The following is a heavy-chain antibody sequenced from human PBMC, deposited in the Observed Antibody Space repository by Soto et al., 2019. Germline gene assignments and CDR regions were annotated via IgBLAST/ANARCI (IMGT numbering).Heavy chain of an antibody. CDR3: ARVIIAVAGKGSEGFDY. Sequence: GGSLRLSCAASGFIFDDYAMHWVRQAPGKDLEWVSGISWNSDGSSTTYADSVKGRFTISRDNAKNSLYLQMNSLRAEDTALYYCARVIIAVAGKGSEGFDYWGQGTLVTVSS. CDR2: ISWNSDGSST. CDR1: GFIFDDYA. D-gene: IGHD6-19*01. J-gene: IGHJ4*02. V-gene: IGHV3-9*01.